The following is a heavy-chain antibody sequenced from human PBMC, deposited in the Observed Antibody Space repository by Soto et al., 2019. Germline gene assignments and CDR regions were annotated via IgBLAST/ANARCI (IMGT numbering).Heavy chain of an antibody. D-gene: IGHD3-10*01. CDR3: ARPRFYGSGSYYDY. CDR1: GYTFTGYY. Sequence: ASVKVSCKASGYTFTGYYMHWVRQAPGQGLEWMGWINPNSGGTNYAQKFQGRVTMTRDTSISTAYMELSRLRSDDTAVYYCARPRFYGSGSYYDYWGQGTLVTVSS. V-gene: IGHV1-2*02. J-gene: IGHJ4*02. CDR2: INPNSGGT.